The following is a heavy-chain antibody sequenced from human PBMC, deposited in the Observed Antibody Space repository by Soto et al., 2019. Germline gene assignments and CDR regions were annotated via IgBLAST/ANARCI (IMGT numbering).Heavy chain of an antibody. Sequence: GGSLRLSCAASGFTFSSYWMSWVRQAPGKGLEWVANIKQDGSEKYYVDSVKGRFTISRDNAKNSLYLQMNSLRAEDTAVYYCARDEMYYDFWSGPTEPYYFDYWGQGTLVTVSS. CDR3: ARDEMYYDFWSGPTEPYYFDY. CDR1: GFTFSSYW. CDR2: IKQDGSEK. D-gene: IGHD3-3*01. V-gene: IGHV3-7*01. J-gene: IGHJ4*02.